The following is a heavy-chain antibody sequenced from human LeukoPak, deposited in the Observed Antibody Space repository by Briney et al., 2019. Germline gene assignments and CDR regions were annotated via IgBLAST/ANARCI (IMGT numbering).Heavy chain of an antibody. CDR3: ARESDAGKDFDH. Sequence: ASVNVSCKASGYTFTYHYLHWVRQAPGQGLEWMGMINPSSGSTSYAQKFQGRVTLTRGTSTSTVYMELSSLRSEDTALYYCARESDAGKDFDHWGQGTLVTVSS. CDR2: INPSSGST. CDR1: GYTFTYHY. J-gene: IGHJ4*02. D-gene: IGHD1-1*01. V-gene: IGHV1-46*01.